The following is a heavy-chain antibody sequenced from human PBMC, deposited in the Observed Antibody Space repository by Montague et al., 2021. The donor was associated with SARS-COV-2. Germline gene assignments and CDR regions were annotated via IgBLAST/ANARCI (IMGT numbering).Heavy chain of an antibody. CDR1: GFTFRSYC. Sequence: SLRLSCAASGFTFRSYCMSWVRQAPGKGLEWVSGITGSGGRTYYADAVKGRFTISRDNSKNTLYLQMNSLRADDTAVYYCAKGYYYDTSGYLDPFDSWGQGTLVTVSS. D-gene: IGHD3-22*01. V-gene: IGHV3-23*01. CDR3: AKGYYYDTSGYLDPFDS. J-gene: IGHJ4*01. CDR2: ITGSGGRT.